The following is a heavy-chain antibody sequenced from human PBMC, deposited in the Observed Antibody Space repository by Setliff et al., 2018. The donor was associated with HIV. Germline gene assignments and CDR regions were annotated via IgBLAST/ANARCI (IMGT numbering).Heavy chain of an antibody. CDR2: INPSGGST. CDR1: GYTFTSYY. J-gene: IGHJ4*02. CDR3: AVVGPAIAGHSYGGPYFFDF. Sequence: ASVKVSCKASGYTFTSYYLHWVRQAPGQGLEWMGLINPSGGSTTYAQKFQGRVAMTRDTSISTAYMELSRLRSDDTAVYYCAVVGPAIAGHSYGGPYFFDFWGQGTLVTVSS. V-gene: IGHV1-46*01. D-gene: IGHD5-18*01.